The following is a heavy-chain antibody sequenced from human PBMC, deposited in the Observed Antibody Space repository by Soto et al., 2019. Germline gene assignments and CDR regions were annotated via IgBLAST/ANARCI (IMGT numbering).Heavy chain of an antibody. CDR3: ARVGWKLVPGFDY. CDR1: GFTFSSYS. CDR2: ISSSSSYI. D-gene: IGHD6-6*01. Sequence: EVQLVESGGGLVKPGGSLRLSCAASGFTFSSYSMNWVRQAPGKGLEWVSSISSSSSYIYYADSVKGRFTISRDNAKNSLYLQMNSLRAEDTAVYYCARVGWKLVPGFDYWGQGTLVTVSS. V-gene: IGHV3-21*01. J-gene: IGHJ4*02.